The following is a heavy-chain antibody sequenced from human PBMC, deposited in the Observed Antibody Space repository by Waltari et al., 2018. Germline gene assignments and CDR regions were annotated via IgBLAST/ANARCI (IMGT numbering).Heavy chain of an antibody. D-gene: IGHD1-26*01. CDR2: MSPKNGAK. CDR1: GSTFTASY. J-gene: IGHJ4*02. Sequence: QVQLLQSETEVKKPGASVTVSCKASGSTFTASYIHGVRQTPGQGLEGMGWMSPKNGAKNYAQKYQGSVTMTRDTSISTAYVELSGLTFEDTAVYYCARGGGRWVFYEYWGKGTLVTVAS. V-gene: IGHV1-2*02. CDR3: ARGGGRWVFYEY.